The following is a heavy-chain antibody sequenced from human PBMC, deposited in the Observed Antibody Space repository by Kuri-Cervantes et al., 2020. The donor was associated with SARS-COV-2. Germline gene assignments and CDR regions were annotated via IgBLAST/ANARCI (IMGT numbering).Heavy chain of an antibody. CDR1: GFTFSSYG. CDR2: ISYDGSNK. D-gene: IGHD3-3*01. V-gene: IGHV3-30*03. CDR3: TTGSTHYDFWSGYSSHFDY. Sequence: LSLTCAASGFTFSSYGMHWVRQAPGKGLEWVAVISYDGSNKYYADSVKGRFTISRDNSKNTLYLQMNSLKTEDTAVYYCTTGSTHYDFWSGYSSHFDYWGQGTLVTVSS. J-gene: IGHJ4*02.